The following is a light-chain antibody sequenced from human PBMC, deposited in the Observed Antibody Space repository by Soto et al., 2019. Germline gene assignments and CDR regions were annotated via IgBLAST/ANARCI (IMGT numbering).Light chain of an antibody. Sequence: EIVLTQSPATLSLSPGERATLSCRASQSVSSNVAWYQQKPGQAPRLLIYDASTRATGIPARFSGSGSGTDFTLTISSLESEDFAVYYCQQYSNWPPYTFGQGTRLEIK. V-gene: IGKV3-11*01. CDR2: DAS. CDR3: QQYSNWPPYT. J-gene: IGKJ2*01. CDR1: QSVSSN.